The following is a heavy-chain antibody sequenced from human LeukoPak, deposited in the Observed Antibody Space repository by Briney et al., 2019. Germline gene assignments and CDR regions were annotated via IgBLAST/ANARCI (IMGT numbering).Heavy chain of an antibody. D-gene: IGHD5-18*01. CDR1: GGTFSSYA. CDR2: IIPIFGTA. V-gene: IGHV1-69*13. CDR3: ARPKRAAMVQGYFDY. J-gene: IGHJ4*02. Sequence: ASVKVSCKASGGTFSSYAISWVRQAPGQGLEWMGGIIPIFGTANYAQKFRGRVTITADESTSTAYMELSSLRPEDTAVYYCARPKRAAMVQGYFDYWGQGTLVTVSS.